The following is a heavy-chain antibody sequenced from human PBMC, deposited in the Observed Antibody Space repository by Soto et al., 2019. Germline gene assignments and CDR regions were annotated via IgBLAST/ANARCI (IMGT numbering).Heavy chain of an antibody. CDR2: MSLDGSNV. Sequence: QVQLVESGGGVVQPGRSLRLSCAASGFTFSSYGMHWVRQAPGKGLEWVASMSLDGSNVNYLESVKGRVTIYRDNSKNTLYLHMTSLRAEDTAVYYCAKDLVAWGGHIYDHWGQGTLVTVSS. D-gene: IGHD3-16*01. CDR1: GFTFSSYG. CDR3: AKDLVAWGGHIYDH. J-gene: IGHJ4*02. V-gene: IGHV3-30*18.